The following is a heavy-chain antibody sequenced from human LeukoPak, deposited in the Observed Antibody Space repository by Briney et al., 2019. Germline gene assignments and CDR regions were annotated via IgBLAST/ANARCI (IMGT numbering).Heavy chain of an antibody. Sequence: SETLSLTCTVSGGSISTYYWSWIRQPPGKGLEWIGYIYHTGSTNYNPSLKSRVTISVDTSRNQFSLKLSSVTAADTSVYYCGRHDSGTYYRFDYWGQGSLVTVSS. J-gene: IGHJ4*02. V-gene: IGHV4-59*08. CDR3: GRHDSGTYYRFDY. CDR1: GGSISTYY. D-gene: IGHD1-26*01. CDR2: IYHTGST.